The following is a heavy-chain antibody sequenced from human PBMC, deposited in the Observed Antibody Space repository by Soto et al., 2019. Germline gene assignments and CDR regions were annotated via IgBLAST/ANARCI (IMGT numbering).Heavy chain of an antibody. J-gene: IGHJ4*02. CDR3: ARVAFGPIDY. Sequence: SETLSLTCTVCNYSISSGYYWGWIRQSPGEGLEWIVSMYHSGTTYYNPSLKSRVTISIDTSKNQFSLKLTSVTSADTAVYFCARVAFGPIDYWGQGTLVTVSS. V-gene: IGHV4-38-2*02. CDR2: MYHSGTT. CDR1: NYSISSGYY. D-gene: IGHD3-16*01.